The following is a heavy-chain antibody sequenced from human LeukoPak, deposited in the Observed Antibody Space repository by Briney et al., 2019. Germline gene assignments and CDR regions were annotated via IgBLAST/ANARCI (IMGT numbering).Heavy chain of an antibody. J-gene: IGHJ4*02. CDR1: GFIVSSNY. CDR3: ARDMYTRNPFDS. V-gene: IGHV3-66*02. CDR2: IYSGGIT. Sequence: GGSLRLSCAASGFIVSSNYMGWVRQAPGKGLGWVSVIYSGGITYYADSVKGRFTISRDNSKNTLYLQMSSLRAEDTAVYYCARDMYTRNPFDSWGQGTLVTVSS. D-gene: IGHD5/OR15-5a*01.